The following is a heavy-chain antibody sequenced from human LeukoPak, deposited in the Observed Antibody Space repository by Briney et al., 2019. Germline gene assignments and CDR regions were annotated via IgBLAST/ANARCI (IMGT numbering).Heavy chain of an antibody. CDR2: ISADGGST. CDR1: GFTFTTYA. J-gene: IGHJ4*02. V-gene: IGHV3-23*01. Sequence: GGSLRLSCAASGFTFTTYAMTWVRQAPGKGLEWVSAISADGGSTYYADSVMGRFTISRDNSKNTLYLQMNSLSAEDTAVFYWAKGFSGDYGGCLEYWGQGTLVTVSS. CDR3: AKGFSGDYGGCLEY. D-gene: IGHD4-17*01.